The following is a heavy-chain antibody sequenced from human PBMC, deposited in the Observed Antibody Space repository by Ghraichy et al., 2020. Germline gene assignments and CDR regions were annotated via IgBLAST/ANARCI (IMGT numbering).Heavy chain of an antibody. D-gene: IGHD3-9*01. J-gene: IGHJ5*02. CDR3: ARGVYYDILTGYYDNWFDP. CDR1: GGSISSYY. Sequence: ESLNISCTVSGGSISSYYWSWIRQPAGKGLEWIGRIYSSGSTNYNPSLKSRVTMSVDSSKNQFSLKLSSVTAADTAVYYCARGVYYDILTGYYDNWFDPWGQGTLVTVSS. CDR2: IYSSGST. V-gene: IGHV4-4*07.